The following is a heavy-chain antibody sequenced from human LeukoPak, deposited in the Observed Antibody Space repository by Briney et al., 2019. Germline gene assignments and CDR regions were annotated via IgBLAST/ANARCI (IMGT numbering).Heavy chain of an antibody. CDR2: IWYDGSNK. CDR3: ATAVASSSGWYADY. V-gene: IGHV3-33*08. Sequence: GGSLRLSCAASEFTFSSYAMYWVRQAPGKGLEWVAVIWYDGSNKYYADSVKGRFTVSRDNSKNTLYLQMNSLRAEDTAVYYCATAVASSSGWYADYWGQGTLVTVSS. CDR1: EFTFSSYA. D-gene: IGHD6-19*01. J-gene: IGHJ4*02.